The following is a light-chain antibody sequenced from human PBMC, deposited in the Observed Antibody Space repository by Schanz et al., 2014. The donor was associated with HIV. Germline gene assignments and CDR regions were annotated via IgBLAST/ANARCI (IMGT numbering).Light chain of an antibody. Sequence: EIVLTQSPVILSLSPGERATLSCRASQTVSSNSLGWYQQKRGQVPRLLIYSASRRANGIPDRFSGSGSGTEFSLTISSLQPEDFASYYCLQDYSHPNTFGQGTTLEI. J-gene: IGKJ2*01. CDR2: SAS. CDR1: QTVSSNS. CDR3: LQDYSHPNT. V-gene: IGKV3-20*01.